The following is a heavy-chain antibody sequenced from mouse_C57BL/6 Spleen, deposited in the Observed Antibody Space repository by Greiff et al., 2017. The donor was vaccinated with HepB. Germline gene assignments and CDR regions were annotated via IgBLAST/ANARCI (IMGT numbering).Heavy chain of an antibody. CDR2: IDPETGGT. CDR1: GYTFTDYE. D-gene: IGHD1-1*01. V-gene: IGHV1-15*01. Sequence: VKLMESGAELVRPGASVTLSCKASGYTFTDYEMHWVKQTPVHGLEWIGAIDPETGGTAYNQKFKGKAILTADKSSSTAYMELRSLTSEDSAVYYCTRERGSYYGSSYGFAYWGQGTLVTVSA. J-gene: IGHJ3*01. CDR3: TRERGSYYGSSYGFAY.